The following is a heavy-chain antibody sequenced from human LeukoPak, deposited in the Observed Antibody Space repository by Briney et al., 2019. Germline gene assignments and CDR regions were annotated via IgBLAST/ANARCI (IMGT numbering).Heavy chain of an antibody. CDR1: GFTFSSYG. Sequence: GRSLRLSCAASGFTFSSYGMHWVRQAPGKGLEWVAVISYDGSNKYYADSVKGRFTISRDNSKSTLYLQMNSLRAEDTAVYYCASSAVADFDYWGQGTLVTVSS. CDR2: ISYDGSNK. J-gene: IGHJ4*02. D-gene: IGHD6-19*01. CDR3: ASSAVADFDY. V-gene: IGHV3-30*03.